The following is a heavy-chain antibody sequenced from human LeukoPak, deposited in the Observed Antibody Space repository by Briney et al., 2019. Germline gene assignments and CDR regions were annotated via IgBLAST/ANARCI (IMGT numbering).Heavy chain of an antibody. Sequence: PSETLSLTCTVSGASLSSNYWSWIRQPAGKGLEWIGRIYTSGSTDYNPSLESRVTMSVDTSKNQFSLKLSSVTAADTAVYYCARLNIHNWFDPCGQGTLVIVSS. CDR1: GASLSSNY. J-gene: IGHJ5*02. D-gene: IGHD2/OR15-2a*01. CDR3: ARLNIHNWFDP. V-gene: IGHV4-4*07. CDR2: IYTSGST.